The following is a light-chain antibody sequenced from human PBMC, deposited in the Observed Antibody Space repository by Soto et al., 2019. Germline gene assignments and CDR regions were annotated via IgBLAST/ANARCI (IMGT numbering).Light chain of an antibody. CDR2: AAS. V-gene: IGKV1-27*01. Sequence: DIQMTQSPSSLSASVGDRVTITCRASQGISHYLAWYQKKPGKVPKLLIYAASTLQSGVTSRFSGSGSGTDFTHNISSLQPEDVATDYWQKYNSSPWTFGQGTKVEIK. CDR3: QKYNSSPWT. CDR1: QGISHY. J-gene: IGKJ1*01.